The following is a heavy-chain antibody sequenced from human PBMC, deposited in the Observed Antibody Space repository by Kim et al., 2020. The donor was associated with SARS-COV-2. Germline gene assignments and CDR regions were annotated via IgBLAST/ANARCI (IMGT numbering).Heavy chain of an antibody. J-gene: IGHJ4*02. V-gene: IGHV4-34*01. CDR2: INHSGST. CDR1: GGSFSGYY. CDR3: ARKRFFSFHFDY. Sequence: SETLSLTCAVYGGSFSGYYWSWIRQPPGKGLEWIGEINHSGSTNYNPSLKSRVTISVDTSKNQFSLKLSSVTAADTAVYYCARKRFFSFHFDYWGQGTLVTVSS. D-gene: IGHD3-3*01.